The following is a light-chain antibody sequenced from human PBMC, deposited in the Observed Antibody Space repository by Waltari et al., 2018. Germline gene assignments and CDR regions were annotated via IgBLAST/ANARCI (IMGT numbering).Light chain of an antibody. V-gene: IGKV4-1*01. CDR1: QRVLYSATNKNY. Sequence: DTVLTQSPDSLAVSLGERATIHCKSSQRVLYSATNKNYLAWYQQKPGQPPKLLIYWASTRESGVPDRFSVSGSGTDFTLTISSLQAEDVAVYYCQQYYSTPPLTFGGGTKVEIK. CDR2: WAS. J-gene: IGKJ4*01. CDR3: QQYYSTPPLT.